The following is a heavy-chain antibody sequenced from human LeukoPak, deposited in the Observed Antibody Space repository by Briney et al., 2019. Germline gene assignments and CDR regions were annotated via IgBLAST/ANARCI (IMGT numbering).Heavy chain of an antibody. V-gene: IGHV3-74*01. CDR2: IKGDGSTT. CDR1: GFTFSSYW. J-gene: IGHJ4*02. CDR3: GRSHGWLVDS. Sequence: GGSLRLSCAASGFTFSSYWMHWVRQVPGKGLVWVSLIKGDGSTTGYADSVKGRFTISRDNAKNTLYLQMNSLRAEDTAVYYCGRSHGWLVDSGGQGPLFTVSS. D-gene: IGHD6-19*01.